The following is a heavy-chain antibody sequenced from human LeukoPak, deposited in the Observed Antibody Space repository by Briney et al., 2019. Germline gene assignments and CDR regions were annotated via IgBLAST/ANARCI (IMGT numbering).Heavy chain of an antibody. CDR1: GYTLTELS. CDR3: ATGGIGSYYVNY. V-gene: IGHV1-24*01. D-gene: IGHD1-26*01. J-gene: IGHJ4*02. CDR2: FDPEDGET. Sequence: GASVKVSYKVSGYTLTELSMHWVRQAPGKGLEWMGGFDPEDGETIYAQKFQGRVTMTEDTSTDTAYMELSSLRSEDTAVYYCATGGIGSYYVNYWGQGTLVTVSS.